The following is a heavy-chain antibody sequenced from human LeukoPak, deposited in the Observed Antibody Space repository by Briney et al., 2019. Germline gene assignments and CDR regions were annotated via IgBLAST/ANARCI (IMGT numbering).Heavy chain of an antibody. Sequence: GGSLRLSCTASGFTFSSYGMHWVRQAPGNGLEWVATFWYEERTKYYIDSVKGRFTISRDNSKNTFYLQMNSLRVDDTAIYYCAKEGIYLKSSLEDWGQGTLVTVSS. CDR3: AKEGIYLKSSLED. V-gene: IGHV3-33*06. CDR1: GFTFSSYG. D-gene: IGHD5-12*01. CDR2: FWYEERTK. J-gene: IGHJ4*02.